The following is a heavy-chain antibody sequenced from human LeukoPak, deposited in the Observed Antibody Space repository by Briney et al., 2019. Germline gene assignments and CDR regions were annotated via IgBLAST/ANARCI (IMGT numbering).Heavy chain of an antibody. J-gene: IGHJ4*02. D-gene: IGHD2-15*01. V-gene: IGHV3-30*18. CDR2: ISYDGSNT. CDR1: GFTFTDYA. CDR3: AKSNGYCSGGNCYQNY. Sequence: GGSLRLSCAASGFTFTDYAMHWVRQAPGRGLEWVAVISYDGSNTYYRDSVKGRFTISRDDSRNTVSLQMNSLRAEDTALYYCAKSNGYCSGGNCYQNYWGQGTLVTVSS.